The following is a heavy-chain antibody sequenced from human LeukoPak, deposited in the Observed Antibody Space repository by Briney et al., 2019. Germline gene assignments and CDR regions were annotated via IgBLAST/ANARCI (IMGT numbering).Heavy chain of an antibody. CDR1: GGSFSVYY. CDR3: ARSRYYDFWSGYYVSFDY. CDR2: INHSGST. Sequence: SETLSLTCAVYGGSFSVYYWSWIRQPPGKGLEWIGEINHSGSTNYNPSLKSRVTISVDTSKNQFSLKLSSVTAADTAVYYCARSRYYDFWSGYYVSFDYWGQGTLVTVSS. V-gene: IGHV4-34*01. J-gene: IGHJ4*02. D-gene: IGHD3-3*01.